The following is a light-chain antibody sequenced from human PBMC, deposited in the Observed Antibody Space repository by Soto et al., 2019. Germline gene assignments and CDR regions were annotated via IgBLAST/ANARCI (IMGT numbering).Light chain of an antibody. CDR2: DAS. Sequence: EIVLTQSPATLSFSPGERATLSCRASQSVSSYLAWYHQKPGQAPRLLIYDASNRAAGIPGRFSGSGSGTDFTLTISSLEPEDFAVYYCQQRSNAPRTFGQGTKVEIK. CDR3: QQRSNAPRT. V-gene: IGKV3-11*01. J-gene: IGKJ1*01. CDR1: QSVSSY.